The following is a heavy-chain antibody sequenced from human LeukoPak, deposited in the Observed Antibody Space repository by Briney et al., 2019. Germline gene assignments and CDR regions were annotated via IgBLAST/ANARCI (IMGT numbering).Heavy chain of an antibody. D-gene: IGHD3-16*01. CDR2: ISYDGSNR. CDR1: GFTFSSYW. J-gene: IGHJ4*02. CDR3: AKVAEAVYYFDY. Sequence: GRSLRLSCAASGFTFSSYWMNWARQAPGKGLEWVAVISYDGSNRYYADSVKGRFTISRDNSKNTLYLQMNSLRAEDTAVYYCAKVAEAVYYFDYWGQGTLVTVSS. V-gene: IGHV3-30*18.